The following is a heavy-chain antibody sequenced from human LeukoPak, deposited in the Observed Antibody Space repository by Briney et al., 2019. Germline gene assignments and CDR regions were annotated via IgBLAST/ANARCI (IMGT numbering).Heavy chain of an antibody. CDR1: GLTFSTYA. CDR3: AKGGGGGCASRLAD. V-gene: IGHV3-23*01. J-gene: IGHJ4*02. Sequence: QSGGSLRLSCAASGLTFSTYAMSWVRQAPGKGLEWVSSICGNNDGTYYADSVKGRFTISRDNSKNTLYLQMNSLRAEDTAVYYCAKGGGGGCASRLADWGQGTRVTVSS. D-gene: IGHD2-15*01. CDR2: ICGNNDGT.